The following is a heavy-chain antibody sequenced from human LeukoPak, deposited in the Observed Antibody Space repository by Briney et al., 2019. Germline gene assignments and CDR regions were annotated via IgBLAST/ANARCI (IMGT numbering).Heavy chain of an antibody. J-gene: IGHJ4*02. CDR2: SSAYNGNT. D-gene: IGHD6-13*01. Sequence: ASVKVSCKASGYTFTSYGISWVRQAPGQGLEWMGWSSAYNGNTNYAQKFQGRVTMTTDTSTSPAYMELRSLRFDDSAVYYCARGLEAAALHPYDFWGQGTLVTVSS. CDR1: GYTFTSYG. V-gene: IGHV1-18*01. CDR3: ARGLEAAALHPYDF.